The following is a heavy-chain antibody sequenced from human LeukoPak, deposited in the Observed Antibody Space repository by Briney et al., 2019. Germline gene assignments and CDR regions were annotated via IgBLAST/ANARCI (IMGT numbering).Heavy chain of an antibody. D-gene: IGHD3-3*01. CDR3: ARGYTSYDFWSGYYGVLDP. Sequence: SETLSLTCTVSGGSISSYYWSWIRQHPGKGLEWIGYIYYSGSTYYNPSLKSRVTISVDTSKNQFSLKLSSVTAADTAVYYCARGYTSYDFWSGYYGVLDPWGQGTLVTVSS. V-gene: IGHV4-59*06. J-gene: IGHJ5*02. CDR1: GGSISSYY. CDR2: IYYSGST.